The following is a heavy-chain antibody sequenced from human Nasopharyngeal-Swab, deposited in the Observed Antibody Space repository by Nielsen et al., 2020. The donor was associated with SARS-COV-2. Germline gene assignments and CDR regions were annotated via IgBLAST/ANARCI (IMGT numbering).Heavy chain of an antibody. V-gene: IGHV1-18*01. CDR1: GYTFTSYG. Sequence: ASVKVSCKASGYTFTSYGISWVRQAPGQGLEWMGWISAYNGNTKYSQKFQGRVTITRDTSASTAYMELSSLRSEDTAVYYCARDKRLTVTTSPHAFDIWGQGTMVTVSS. CDR3: ARDKRLTVTTSPHAFDI. CDR2: ISAYNGNT. D-gene: IGHD4-17*01. J-gene: IGHJ3*02.